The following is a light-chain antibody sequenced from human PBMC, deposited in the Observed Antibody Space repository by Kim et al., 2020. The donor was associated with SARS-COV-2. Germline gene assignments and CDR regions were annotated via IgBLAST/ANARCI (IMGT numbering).Light chain of an antibody. V-gene: IGKV1-5*03. CDR3: QQYNSYPLT. J-gene: IGKJ4*01. Sequence: DIQMTQSPSTLSASIGDRVTITCRASQSISSWLAWYQQKPGKAPNLLIYTASSLESGVPSRFSGSGSGTEFTLTISSLQPDDFATYYCQQYNSYPLTFGGGTKVDIK. CDR2: TAS. CDR1: QSISSW.